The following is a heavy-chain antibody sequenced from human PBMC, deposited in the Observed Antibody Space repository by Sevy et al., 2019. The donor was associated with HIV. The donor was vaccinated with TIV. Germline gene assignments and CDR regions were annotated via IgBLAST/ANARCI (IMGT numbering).Heavy chain of an antibody. Sequence: GGSLRLSCAASGFTFDDYAMHWVRQAPGKGLEWVSGISWNSGSIGYADSVKGRFTISRDNAKNSLYLQMNSLRAEDTALYYCAKSPGPLAVAEAYFDYWGQGTLVTVSS. CDR3: AKSPGPLAVAEAYFDY. J-gene: IGHJ4*02. CDR2: ISWNSGSI. CDR1: GFTFDDYA. V-gene: IGHV3-9*01. D-gene: IGHD6-19*01.